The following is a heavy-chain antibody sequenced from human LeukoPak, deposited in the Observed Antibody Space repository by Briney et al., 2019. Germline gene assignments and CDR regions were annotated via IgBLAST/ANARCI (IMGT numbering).Heavy chain of an antibody. V-gene: IGHV4-34*01. CDR2: INHYGST. CDR3: GRGRRAVALNLSDP. Sequence: PSETLSLTCAVSGGSFSDNFWCWVRQPPGKGLEWMGVINHYGSTNYIASPASRVTISVDTSKNQFSLKLSSVTAADTAVYYWGRGRRAVALNLSDPGGEGTLVTVSS. D-gene: IGHD6-19*01. J-gene: IGHJ5*02. CDR1: GGSFSDNF.